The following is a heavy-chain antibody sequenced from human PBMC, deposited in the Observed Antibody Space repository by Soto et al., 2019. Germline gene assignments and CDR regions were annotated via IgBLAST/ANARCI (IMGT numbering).Heavy chain of an antibody. V-gene: IGHV1-18*04. D-gene: IGHD2-15*01. CDR1: GYTFTNYG. Sequence: QVQLVQSGGEAKKPGASVKVSCKTSGYTFTNYGITWVRQAPGQGLKWMGWISAYNGDTNYAQKFQGRVIMTTDTSTTTAYMELRSLRSDDTAVYYCARGPAGGLRGGVSYWGQGTLVTVSS. J-gene: IGHJ4*02. CDR2: ISAYNGDT. CDR3: ARGPAGGLRGGVSY.